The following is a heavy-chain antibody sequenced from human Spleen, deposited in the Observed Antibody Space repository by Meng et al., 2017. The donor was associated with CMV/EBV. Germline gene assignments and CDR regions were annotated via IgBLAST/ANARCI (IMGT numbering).Heavy chain of an antibody. J-gene: IGHJ4*02. Sequence: GESLKISCAASGFTFSSYAMHWVRQAPGKGLEWVAVISYDGSNKYYADSVKGRFTISRDNFKNTLYLQMNSLRAEDTAVYYCARGMGDYWGQGTLVTVSS. CDR3: ARGMGDY. D-gene: IGHD3-16*01. CDR2: ISYDGSNK. V-gene: IGHV3-30-3*01. CDR1: GFTFSSYA.